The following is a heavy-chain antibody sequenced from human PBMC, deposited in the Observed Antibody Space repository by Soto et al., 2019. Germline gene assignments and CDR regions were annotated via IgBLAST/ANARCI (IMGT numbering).Heavy chain of an antibody. CDR2: ISSSSYI. D-gene: IGHD3-10*01. Sequence: GGSLRLSCAASGFTFSSYSMNWVRQAPGKGLEWVSSISSSSYIYYADSVKGRFTISRDNAKNSLYLQMNSLRAEDTAVYYCARDSRVEARRFDYWGQGTLVTVSS. CDR1: GFTFSSYS. V-gene: IGHV3-21*01. J-gene: IGHJ4*02. CDR3: ARDSRVEARRFDY.